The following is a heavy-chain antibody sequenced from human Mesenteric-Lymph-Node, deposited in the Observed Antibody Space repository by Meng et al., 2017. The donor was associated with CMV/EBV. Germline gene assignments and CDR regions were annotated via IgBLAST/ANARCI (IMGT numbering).Heavy chain of an antibody. J-gene: IGHJ4*02. CDR2: IYWDDDK. V-gene: IGHV2-5*02. CDR3: AQSDSSGYYYVLDY. CDR1: GCERRTGGVG. Sequence: FSGCERRTGGVGVGWIRQPRGKALEWLALIYWDDDKRYSPSLKSRLTITKDTSKNQVVLTMTNMDPVDTATYYCAQSDSSGYYYVLDYWGQGTLVTVSS. D-gene: IGHD3-22*01.